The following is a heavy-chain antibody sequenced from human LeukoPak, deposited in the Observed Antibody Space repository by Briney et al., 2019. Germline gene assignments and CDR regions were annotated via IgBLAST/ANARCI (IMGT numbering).Heavy chain of an antibody. J-gene: IGHJ4*02. CDR3: AKAASGDPAHFDY. D-gene: IGHD7-27*01. V-gene: IGHV3-30*18. CDR1: GFTFSSYG. Sequence: GGSLRLSCAASGFTFSSYGMHWVRQAPGKGLGWVAVISYDGSNKYYADSVKGRFTISRDNSKNTLYLQMNSLRAEDTAVYYCAKAASGDPAHFDYWGQGTLVTVSS. CDR2: ISYDGSNK.